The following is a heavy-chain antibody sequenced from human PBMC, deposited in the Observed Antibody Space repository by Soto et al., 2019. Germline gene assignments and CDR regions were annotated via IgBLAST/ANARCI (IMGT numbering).Heavy chain of an antibody. Sequence: PGGSLRLSCAASGFTFSRFELHWVRQSPGKGLEWISYISSSGSTAYYASSVEGRFTIARDNANNSVYLQMDSLRAEDTALYYCTRAAWFPYLSFYWGQGALVTVSS. CDR1: GFTFSRFE. J-gene: IGHJ4*02. D-gene: IGHD3-10*01. CDR3: TRAAWFPYLSFY. CDR2: ISSSGSTA. V-gene: IGHV3-48*03.